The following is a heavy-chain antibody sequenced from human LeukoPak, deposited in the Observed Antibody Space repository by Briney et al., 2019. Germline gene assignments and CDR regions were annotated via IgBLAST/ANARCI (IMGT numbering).Heavy chain of an antibody. CDR2: IKEDEIEI. D-gene: IGHD4-23*01. CDR1: GFAFNSQT. Sequence: GGSLRLSCAASGFAFNSQTMSWVRQAPGKGLEWVASIKEDEIEIHYVDSVKGRFTISRDNAKDSLYLQMNTLRAEDTALYYCAKGTGYGGNSGHDYWGQGTLVTVSS. V-gene: IGHV3-7*03. J-gene: IGHJ4*02. CDR3: AKGTGYGGNSGHDY.